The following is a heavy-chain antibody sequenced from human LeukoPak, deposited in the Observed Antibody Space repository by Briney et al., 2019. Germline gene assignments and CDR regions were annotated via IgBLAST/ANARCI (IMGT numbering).Heavy chain of an antibody. J-gene: IGHJ2*01. CDR1: GGSISSYY. V-gene: IGHV4-4*09. CDR2: IYTSGST. D-gene: IGHD6-6*01. Sequence: SETLSLTCTVSGGSISSYYWSWIRQPPGKGLEWIEYIYTSGSTNYNPSLKSRVTISVDTSKNQFSLKLSSVTAADTAVYYCARSIAARRLDFDLWGRGTLVTVSS. CDR3: ARSIAARRLDFDL.